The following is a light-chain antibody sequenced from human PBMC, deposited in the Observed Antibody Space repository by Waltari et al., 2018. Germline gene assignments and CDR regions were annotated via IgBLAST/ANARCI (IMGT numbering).Light chain of an antibody. Sequence: QTVVTQEPSLTVSPGGTVTLTCASSTGAVTSGSFPTWFQQRPGQPPRSLFYSANNKHPGTPARFSGSLIGGKAALTLSGVQPEDEAEYYCLLFYGGAYVFGTGTKLTVL. CDR2: SAN. V-gene: IGLV7-43*01. CDR1: TGAVTSGSF. CDR3: LLFYGGAYV. J-gene: IGLJ1*01.